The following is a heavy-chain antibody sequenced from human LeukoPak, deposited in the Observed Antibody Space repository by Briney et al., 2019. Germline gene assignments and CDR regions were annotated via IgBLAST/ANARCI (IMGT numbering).Heavy chain of an antibody. CDR2: LYSGGGT. D-gene: IGHD3-10*01. J-gene: IGHJ4*02. V-gene: IGHV3-66*01. Sequence: PGGSLRLSCAASGFTVSSNHMSWVRQAPGKGLEWVSVLYSGGGTYYADSVKGRCTISRDNSKNTLYLQMNSLRVEDTAVYYCARDRGFNWGQGTLVSVSS. CDR1: GFTVSSNH. CDR3: ARDRGFN.